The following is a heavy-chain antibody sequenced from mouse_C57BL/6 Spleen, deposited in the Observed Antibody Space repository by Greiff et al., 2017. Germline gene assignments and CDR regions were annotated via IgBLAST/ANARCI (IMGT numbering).Heavy chain of an antibody. D-gene: IGHD3-2*02. CDR2: IYPGSGST. J-gene: IGHJ3*01. CDR3: ARLGDSSGSLAY. Sequence: QVQLQQSGAELVKPGASVKMSCKASGYTFTSYWITWVKQRPGQGLEWIGDIYPGSGSTNYNEKFKSKATLTVDTSSSTAYMQLSSLTSEDSAVYYCARLGDSSGSLAYWGQGTLVTVSA. CDR1: GYTFTSYW. V-gene: IGHV1-55*01.